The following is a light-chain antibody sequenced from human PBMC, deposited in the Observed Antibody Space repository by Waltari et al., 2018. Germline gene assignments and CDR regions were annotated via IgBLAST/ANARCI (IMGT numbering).Light chain of an antibody. CDR3: HQYYATPPDGKT. Sequence: DIVMTQSPDSLSVSLGERDPINCKSSQGVLYSANNKNYLAWYPQQAGQPPKLLIYWASTRESGVPDRFSGSGSGTDFTLTISSLQAEDVAVYYCHQYYATPPDGKTFGQGTKVEIK. CDR1: QGVLYSANNKNY. V-gene: IGKV4-1*01. CDR2: WAS. J-gene: IGKJ1*01.